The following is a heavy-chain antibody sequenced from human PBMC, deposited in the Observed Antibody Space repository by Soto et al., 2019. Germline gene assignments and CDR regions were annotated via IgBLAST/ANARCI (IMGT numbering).Heavy chain of an antibody. V-gene: IGHV4-38-2*02. CDR3: ARVQQWLDNWFDP. CDR2: IYHSGST. J-gene: IGHJ5*02. Sequence: SETLSLTCTVSGYSISSGYYWGWIRQPPGKGLEWIGSIYHSGSTYYNPSLKSRVTISGDTSKNQFSLKLSSVTAADTAVYYCARVQQWLDNWFDPWGQGTLVTVSS. D-gene: IGHD6-19*01. CDR1: GYSISSGYY.